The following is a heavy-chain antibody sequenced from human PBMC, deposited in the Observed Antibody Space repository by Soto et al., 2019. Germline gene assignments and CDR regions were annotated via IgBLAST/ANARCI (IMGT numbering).Heavy chain of an antibody. V-gene: IGHV4-59*01. Sequence: QVQLQESGPGLVKPSETLSLTCTVSGGSISSYYWSWIRQPPGKGLEWIGYIYYSGSTNYNPSPKSRVXXSXDXSKNQFSLKLSSVTAADTAVYYCARDQDGYNNYFDYWGQGTLVTVSS. J-gene: IGHJ4*02. CDR3: ARDQDGYNNYFDY. CDR2: IYYSGST. D-gene: IGHD5-12*01. CDR1: GGSISSYY.